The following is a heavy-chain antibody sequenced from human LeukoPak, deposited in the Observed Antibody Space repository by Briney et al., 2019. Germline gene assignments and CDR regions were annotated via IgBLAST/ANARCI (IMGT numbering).Heavy chain of an antibody. D-gene: IGHD3-10*01. CDR2: MNPNSGNT. J-gene: IGHJ5*02. CDR1: GYTFTASF. Sequence: ASVKVSCKASGYTFTASFIHWVRQATGQGLEWMGWMNPNSGNTGYAQKFQGRVTITRNTSISTAYMELSSLRSEDTAVYYCARAPRITMVRGVTYWFDPWGQGTLVTVSS. CDR3: ARAPRITMVRGVTYWFDP. V-gene: IGHV1-8*03.